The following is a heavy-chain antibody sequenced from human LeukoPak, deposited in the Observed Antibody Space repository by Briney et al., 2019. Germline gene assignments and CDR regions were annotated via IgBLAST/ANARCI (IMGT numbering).Heavy chain of an antibody. D-gene: IGHD2-2*01. CDR3: ARDRRGYCSGTSCSYYFDY. J-gene: IGHJ4*02. Sequence: GGSLRLSCAASRFTFTTSSMHWVRQAPGKGLEWVALISFDGGKTSYADSVRGRFTISRDNAKNSLYLQMKSLRAEDTAVYYCARDRRGYCSGTSCSYYFDYWGQGTLVTVSS. CDR1: RFTFTTSS. V-gene: IGHV3-30*04. CDR2: ISFDGGKT.